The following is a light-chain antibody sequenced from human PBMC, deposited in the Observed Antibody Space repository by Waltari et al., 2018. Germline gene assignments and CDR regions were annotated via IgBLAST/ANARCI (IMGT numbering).Light chain of an antibody. CDR3: QQYGNSPLYS. Sequence: EIVLTQSSGTLSLSPGDRATLSCRASQSVSSFYLAWYQQRSGQPPRLLIYGASNRATGIPDRFSGSGSGTDFTLTISRLEPEDFAVYFCQQYGNSPLYSFGQGTKLQI. J-gene: IGKJ2*03. V-gene: IGKV3-20*01. CDR1: QSVSSFY. CDR2: GAS.